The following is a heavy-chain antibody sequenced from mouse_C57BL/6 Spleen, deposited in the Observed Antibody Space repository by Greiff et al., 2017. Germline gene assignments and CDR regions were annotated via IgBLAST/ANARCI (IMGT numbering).Heavy chain of an antibody. D-gene: IGHD1-1*01. CDR1: GFNIKNTY. Sequence: EVQVVESVAELVRPGASVKLSCTASGFNIKNTYMHWVKQRPEQGLEWIGRIVPANGNTKYAPKFQGKATITADTSSNTAYLQLSSLTSEDTAIYYCAFYYGSSYGYFDVWGTGTTVTVSS. V-gene: IGHV14-3*01. J-gene: IGHJ1*03. CDR2: IVPANGNT. CDR3: AFYYGSSYGYFDV.